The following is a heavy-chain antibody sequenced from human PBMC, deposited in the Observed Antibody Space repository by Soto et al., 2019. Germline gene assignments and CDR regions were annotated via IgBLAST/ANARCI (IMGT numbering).Heavy chain of an antibody. J-gene: IGHJ4*01. CDR1: GFTFSSYW. Sequence: GGSLRLSCPASGFTFSSYWMSWVRQPPGKGLEWVANIKQDGIEKYYVDSVKGRFTLSRDNAKKSLHLQMDSLRAEDTSMCFCARVAYVNGLSFDCWGQGTLVTVSS. V-gene: IGHV3-7*01. CDR2: IKQDGIEK. CDR3: ARVAYVNGLSFDC. D-gene: IGHD3-10*02.